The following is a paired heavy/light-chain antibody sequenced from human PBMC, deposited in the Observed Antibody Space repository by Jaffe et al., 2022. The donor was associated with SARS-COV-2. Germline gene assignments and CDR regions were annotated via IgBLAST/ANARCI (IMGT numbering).Heavy chain of an antibody. D-gene: IGHD6-25*01. Sequence: EVQLLESGGDSVQPGGSLRLSCAASGFSVSDLGMAWVRQAPGKGLEWVAVISAGGASIYYGDPVKGRFTISRDKSKNMLWLQMNSLRAEDAAIYYCATLLISAGGRWFDSWGQGTLVTVSS. CDR1: GFSVSDLG. CDR3: ATLLISAGGRWFDS. J-gene: IGHJ5*01. V-gene: IGHV3-23*01. CDR2: ISAGGASI.
Light chain of an antibody. CDR2: AAS. CDR1: QYISRY. V-gene: IGKV1-39*01. Sequence: DIQMTQSPSSLSASVGDRVTISCRASQYISRYLNWYQQKPGKAPKVLIYAASNLQGGVPSRFSGGGSGTDFTLTISGLQPEDFATYYCQESYDTSYTFGQGTKLEI. J-gene: IGKJ2*01. CDR3: QESYDTSYT.